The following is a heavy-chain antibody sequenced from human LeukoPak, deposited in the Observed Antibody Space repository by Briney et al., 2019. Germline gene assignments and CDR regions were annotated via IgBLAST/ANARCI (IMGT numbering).Heavy chain of an antibody. CDR2: IYSGGST. D-gene: IGHD3-10*02. Sequence: GGSLRLSCAASEFSVGSNYMTWVRQAPGKGLEWVSLIYSGGSTYYADSVKGRFTISRENAKNSLYLQMNSLRAEDTAVYYCAELGITMIGGVWGKGTTVTISS. CDR1: EFSVGSNY. V-gene: IGHV3-66*01. CDR3: AELGITMIGGV. J-gene: IGHJ6*04.